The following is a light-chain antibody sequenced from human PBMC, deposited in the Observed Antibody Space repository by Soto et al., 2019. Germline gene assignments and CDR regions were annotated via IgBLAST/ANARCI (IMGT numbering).Light chain of an antibody. Sequence: DIQMTQFPSSLYASAGDRVVITCRASQPIGSYVNWYQQKPGNAPKLLIYAASSLQTGVPSRFTGSGYGTDFTLTISNLQPEDFATYYCQQSYIIPRAFGQGTTV. CDR2: AAS. CDR3: QQSYIIPRA. CDR1: QPIGSY. J-gene: IGKJ1*01. V-gene: IGKV1-39*01.